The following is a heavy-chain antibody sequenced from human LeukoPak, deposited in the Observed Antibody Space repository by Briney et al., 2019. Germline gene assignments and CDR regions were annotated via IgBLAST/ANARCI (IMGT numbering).Heavy chain of an antibody. CDR2: VNHSGST. J-gene: IGHJ4*02. Sequence: SETLSLTCAVYGGSFSGYSWSWIRQPPGKGLEWIGEVNHSGSTNYNPSLKRPVSISVDTSKNQFSLRLNSVTAADTAVYYCARGRRDDFWSGYSLYYFDYWGQGTLVTVSS. CDR1: GGSFSGYS. V-gene: IGHV4-34*01. D-gene: IGHD3-3*01. CDR3: ARGRRDDFWSGYSLYYFDY.